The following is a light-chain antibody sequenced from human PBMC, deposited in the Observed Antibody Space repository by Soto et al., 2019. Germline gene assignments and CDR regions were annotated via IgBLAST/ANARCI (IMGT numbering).Light chain of an antibody. CDR2: DAS. CDR3: QQFHTYPVT. V-gene: IGKV1-13*02. Sequence: AIELTQSPSSLSASVGDRVTITCRASQGISGALAWYQQKPGRAPTLLIYDASSLESGVPSRFSGSESGPDFTLTISSLQAEDFATYYCQQFHTYPVTFGQGTRLEIK. J-gene: IGKJ5*01. CDR1: QGISGA.